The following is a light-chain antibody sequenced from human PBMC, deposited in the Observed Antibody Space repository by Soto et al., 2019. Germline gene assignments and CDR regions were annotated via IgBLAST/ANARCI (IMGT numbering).Light chain of an antibody. CDR2: NDN. CDR3: AAWDASLNGYV. Sequence: QSVLTQPPSASGTPGQRVTISCSGSSSNIGSNTVNWYQQLPGTAPKLLIYNDNQRPSGVPDRFSGSKSGTSASPAISGLQSGDEADYACAAWDASLNGYVFGTGTKVTVL. V-gene: IGLV1-44*01. J-gene: IGLJ1*01. CDR1: SSNIGSNT.